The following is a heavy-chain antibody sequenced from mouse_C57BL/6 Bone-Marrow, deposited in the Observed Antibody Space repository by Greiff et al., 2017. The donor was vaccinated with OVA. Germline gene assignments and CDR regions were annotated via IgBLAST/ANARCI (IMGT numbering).Heavy chain of an antibody. CDR3: ARNIGSRGLYWYFDV. V-gene: IGHV15-2*01. CDR1: DSAVFPIAY. Sequence: QVQLQQSGSELRSPGSSVKLSCKDFDSAVFPIAYMSWVRQKPGHGFEWIGGILPSIGRTIYGEKFEDKATLDADTLSNTAYLELSSLTSEDSAIYYCARNIGSRGLYWYFDVWGTGTTVTVSS. CDR2: ILPSIGRT. J-gene: IGHJ1*03. D-gene: IGHD1-1*01.